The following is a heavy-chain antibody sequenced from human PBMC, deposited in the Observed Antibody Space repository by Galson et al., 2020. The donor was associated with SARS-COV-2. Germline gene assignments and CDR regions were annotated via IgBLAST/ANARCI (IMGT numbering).Heavy chain of an antibody. CDR1: GFTFSSYS. D-gene: IGHD3-10*01. CDR2: SSSSSSTI. Sequence: GGSLRLSCAASGFTFSSYSMNWVRQAPGKGLEWVSYSSSSSSTIYYADSVKGRFTISRDNAKNSLYLQMNSLRDEDTAVYYCARYGFREMATISLDAFDIWGQGTMVTVSS. V-gene: IGHV3-48*02. J-gene: IGHJ3*02. CDR3: ARYGFREMATISLDAFDI.